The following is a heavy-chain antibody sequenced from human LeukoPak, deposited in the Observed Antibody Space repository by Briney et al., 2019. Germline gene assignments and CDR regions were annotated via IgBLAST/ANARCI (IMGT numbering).Heavy chain of an antibody. V-gene: IGHV3-30*04. CDR2: ISYDGSNK. J-gene: IGHJ4*02. Sequence: GGSLRLSCAASGFTFSSYAMHWVRQAPGKGLEWVAVISYDGSNKYYADSVKGRFTISRDNSKNTLYLQMNSLRAEDTAVYYCAREKLYYDSSGLDYWGQGTLVTVSS. CDR3: AREKLYYDSSGLDY. D-gene: IGHD3-22*01. CDR1: GFTFSSYA.